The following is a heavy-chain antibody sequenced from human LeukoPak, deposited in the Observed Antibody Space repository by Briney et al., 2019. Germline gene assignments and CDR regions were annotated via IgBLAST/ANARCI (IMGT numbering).Heavy chain of an antibody. CDR3: AKAAWWRGYCSSTSCYGEFDY. D-gene: IGHD2-2*01. V-gene: IGHV3-23*01. J-gene: IGHJ4*02. CDR1: GFTFSSYA. CDR2: ISGSGGST. Sequence: GGSLRLSCAASGFTFSSYAMGWVRQAPGKGLEWVSAISGSGGSTYYADSVKGRFTISRDNSKNTLYLQMNSLRAEDAAVYYCAKAAWWRGYCSSTSCYGEFDYWGQGTLVTVSS.